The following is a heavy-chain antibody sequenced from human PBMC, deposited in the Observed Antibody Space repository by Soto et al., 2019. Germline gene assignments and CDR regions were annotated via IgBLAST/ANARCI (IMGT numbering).Heavy chain of an antibody. J-gene: IGHJ4*02. CDR3: ARVLDYYDRSGYYDY. V-gene: IGHV1-18*04. Sequence: SSVKVSCKASGYTFTSYGISWVRQAPGQGLEWMGWISAYNGNTNYAQKLQGRVTVTTDTSTSTAYMELRSLRSDDTAVYYCARVLDYYDRSGYYDYWGQGTLVTVSS. D-gene: IGHD3-22*01. CDR2: ISAYNGNT. CDR1: GYTFTSYG.